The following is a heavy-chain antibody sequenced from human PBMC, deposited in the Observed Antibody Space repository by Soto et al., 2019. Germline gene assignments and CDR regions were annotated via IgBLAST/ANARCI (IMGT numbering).Heavy chain of an antibody. D-gene: IGHD5-18*01. CDR2: ISGSGDRT. CDR1: GFAFSSYD. V-gene: IGHV3-23*01. CDR3: ANRDTSMVTRYYSGMDV. J-gene: IGHJ6*02. Sequence: GGSLRLSCAASGFAFSSYDMSWVRQAPGKGLEWVSAISGSGDRTYYADSVRGRFTISRDNSKNTLYLQMNSLRAEDTAVYFCANRDTSMVTRYYSGMDVWGQGTTVTVYS.